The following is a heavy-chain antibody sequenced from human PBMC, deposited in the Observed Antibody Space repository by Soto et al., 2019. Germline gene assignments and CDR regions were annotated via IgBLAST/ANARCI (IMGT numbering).Heavy chain of an antibody. CDR1: GFTFSNYA. CDR3: ERIVSGYRFDY. J-gene: IGHJ4*02. D-gene: IGHD3-16*02. CDR2: ISYDGSNK. V-gene: IGHV3-30-3*01. Sequence: GGSLRLSCAASGFTFSNYAMHWVRQAPGKGLEWVAVISYDGSNKYYADSVKGRFTISRDNSKNTLYLQMNSLRAEDTAVYYCERIVSGYRFDYWGQGTLVTVSS.